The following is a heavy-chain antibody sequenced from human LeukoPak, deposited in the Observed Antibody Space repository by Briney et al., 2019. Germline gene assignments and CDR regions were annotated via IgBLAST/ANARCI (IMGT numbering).Heavy chain of an antibody. CDR1: GYTFTSYG. V-gene: IGHV1-18*01. CDR2: ISAYNGNT. D-gene: IGHD4-17*01. CDR3: ARGRDYGDYFTGFDY. Sequence: GASVKVSCKASGYTFTSYGISWVRQAPGQGLEWMGWISAYNGNTNYAQELQGRVTMTTDTSTSTAYTELRSLRSDDTAVYSCARGRDYGDYFTGFDYWGQGTLVTVSS. J-gene: IGHJ4*02.